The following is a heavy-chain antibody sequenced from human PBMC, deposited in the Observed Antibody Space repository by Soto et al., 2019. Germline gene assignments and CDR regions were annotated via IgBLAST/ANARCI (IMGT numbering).Heavy chain of an antibody. CDR1: GYTFTSYG. Sequence: QVQLVQSGAEVKKPGASVKVSCKASGYTFTSYGFSWVRQAPGQGLEWMGWINAYNGDTNYAQNLQGRVTMTTDTSTHTAYMELRSLRSDDTAVYYCARVGDVPYYYCGMDVWGQGTTVTVSS. CDR3: ARVGDVPYYYCGMDV. CDR2: INAYNGDT. J-gene: IGHJ6*02. D-gene: IGHD3-16*01. V-gene: IGHV1-18*01.